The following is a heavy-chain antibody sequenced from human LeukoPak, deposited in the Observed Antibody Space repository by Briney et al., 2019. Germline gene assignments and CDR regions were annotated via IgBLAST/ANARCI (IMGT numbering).Heavy chain of an antibody. CDR3: ASVCQHGMDV. Sequence: ASVKVSCKASGYTVTSYYMHWVRQAPGQGLEWMGIVNPSSISASYAQKFQGRVTMTRGTSTSTVSMELSSLRSDDTAVYYCASVCQHGMDVWGQGTTVTVSS. V-gene: IGHV1-46*01. J-gene: IGHJ6*02. CDR2: VNPSSISA. D-gene: IGHD2-2*01. CDR1: GYTVTSYY.